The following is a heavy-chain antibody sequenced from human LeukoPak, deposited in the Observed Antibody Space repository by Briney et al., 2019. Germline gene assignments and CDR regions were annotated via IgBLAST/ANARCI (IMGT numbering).Heavy chain of an antibody. Sequence: PSETLSLTCTVSGGSISSYYWSWIRQPPGKGLEWIGYIYYSGSTNYNPSLKSRVTISVDTSKNQFSLKLSSVTAADTAVYYCARGGTYDSSGYYYDEYYFDYWGQGTLVTVSS. CDR1: GGSISSYY. CDR2: IYYSGST. J-gene: IGHJ4*02. V-gene: IGHV4-59*12. CDR3: ARGGTYDSSGYYYDEYYFDY. D-gene: IGHD3-22*01.